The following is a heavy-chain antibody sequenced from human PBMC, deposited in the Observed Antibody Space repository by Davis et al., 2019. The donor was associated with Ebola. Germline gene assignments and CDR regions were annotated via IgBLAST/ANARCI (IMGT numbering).Heavy chain of an antibody. Sequence: GESLKISCAASEFTFSSYSMNWVRQAPGKGLEWVSEVSGSGGRTNYADSVKGRFTISRDNAKNSLYLQMNSLRDEDTAVYYCAGEVLASFDYWGQGILVTVSS. V-gene: IGHV3-48*02. CDR3: AGEVLASFDY. J-gene: IGHJ4*02. CDR1: EFTFSSYS. CDR2: VSGSGGRT. D-gene: IGHD4/OR15-4a*01.